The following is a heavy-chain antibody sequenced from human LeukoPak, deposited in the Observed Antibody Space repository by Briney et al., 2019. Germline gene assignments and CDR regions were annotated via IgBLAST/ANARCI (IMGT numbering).Heavy chain of an antibody. CDR3: ARWLGSHDAFDI. D-gene: IGHD6-19*01. Sequence: GASVKVSCKASGYTFTSYYIHWVRQAPGQGLEWVGIINPSGGSTTYGQKFQGRVTMTRDTSTSTVYMELRSLRSDDTAVYYCARWLGSHDAFDIWGQGTMVTVSS. CDR1: GYTFTSYY. V-gene: IGHV1-46*01. CDR2: INPSGGST. J-gene: IGHJ3*02.